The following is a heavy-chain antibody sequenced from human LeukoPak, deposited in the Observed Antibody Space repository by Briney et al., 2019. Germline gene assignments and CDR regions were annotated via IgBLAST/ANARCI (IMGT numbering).Heavy chain of an antibody. V-gene: IGHV4-39*01. Sequence: SETLSLTCTVSGDSVTRDDVHWGWIRQPPGKGLEWVGNIYYNGKTYYTPSLKSRVTISVDTSKNQLSLKLTSVTAADTAVYYCARHNLELPAAHGNFDIWGQGTMVSVSS. D-gene: IGHD2-2*01. J-gene: IGHJ3*02. CDR1: GDSVTRDDVH. CDR2: IYYNGKT. CDR3: ARHNLELPAAHGNFDI.